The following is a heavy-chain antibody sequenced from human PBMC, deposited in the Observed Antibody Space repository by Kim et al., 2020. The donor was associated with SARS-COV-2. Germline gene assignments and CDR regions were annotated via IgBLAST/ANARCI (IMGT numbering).Heavy chain of an antibody. D-gene: IGHD3-16*01. J-gene: IGHJ4*02. CDR2: SRK. V-gene: IGHV3-7*01. CDR3: AREGEGGFDF. Sequence: SRKEYVDSMRGRLTISRDNAKNSGYLQRNSLRAEDTAVYYCAREGEGGFDFWGQGTLVTVSS.